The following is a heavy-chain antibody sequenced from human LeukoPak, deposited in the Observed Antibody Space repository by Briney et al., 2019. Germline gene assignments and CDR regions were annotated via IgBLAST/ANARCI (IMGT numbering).Heavy chain of an antibody. J-gene: IGHJ4*02. V-gene: IGHV3-23*01. Sequence: GGSLRLSCAASGFTFSSYSMNWVRQAPGKGLEWVSAISGSGGSTYYADSVKGRFTISRDNSKNTLYLQMNSLRAEDTAVYYCARDQAETGSHDYWGQGTLVTVSS. CDR2: ISGSGGST. D-gene: IGHD1-1*01. CDR3: ARDQAETGSHDY. CDR1: GFTFSSYS.